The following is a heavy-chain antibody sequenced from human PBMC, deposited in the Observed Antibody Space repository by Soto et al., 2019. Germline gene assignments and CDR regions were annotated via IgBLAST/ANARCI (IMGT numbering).Heavy chain of an antibody. D-gene: IGHD3-16*01. CDR3: ARDGGAY. CDR1: GFTFSNYA. J-gene: IGHJ4*02. Sequence: QVQLVESGGGVVQPGRSLRLSCAASGFTFSNYAMHWVRRAPGKGLEWMAVMSYDGTNKYYADSVKGRFTISRYNSKNTLYLQMNSLRPEDTALYYCARDGGAYWGQGTLVIVSS. CDR2: MSYDGTNK. V-gene: IGHV3-30-3*01.